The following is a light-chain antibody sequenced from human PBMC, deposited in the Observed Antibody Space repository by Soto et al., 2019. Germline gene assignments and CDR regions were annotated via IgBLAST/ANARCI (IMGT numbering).Light chain of an antibody. CDR1: QSVLFSPNNKNY. CDR3: QQYHSAPQT. CDR2: WAS. J-gene: IGKJ1*01. V-gene: IGKV4-1*01. Sequence: DIVLTQSPDSLAVSLGERATINCKSSQSVLFSPNNKNYLAWYQQKPGQPPKLLIYWASTRESGVPDRFSGSASGTDFTLTISSLQAEDVAFYYCQQYHSAPQTFGQGTKVEIK.